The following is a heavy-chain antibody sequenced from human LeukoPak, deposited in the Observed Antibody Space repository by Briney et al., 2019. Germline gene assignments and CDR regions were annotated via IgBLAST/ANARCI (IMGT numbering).Heavy chain of an antibody. J-gene: IGHJ6*02. Sequence: GSLRLSCAASGFTFSSFWMHWVRQAPGKGLVWVSRIKSDGSNYYADSVKGRFTIFRDNAKNTLYLQMNSLRAEDTAVYYCARGMSGYYGMDVWGQGTTVTVSS. CDR3: ARGMSGYYGMDV. CDR1: GFTFSSFW. CDR2: IKSDGSN. V-gene: IGHV3-74*01.